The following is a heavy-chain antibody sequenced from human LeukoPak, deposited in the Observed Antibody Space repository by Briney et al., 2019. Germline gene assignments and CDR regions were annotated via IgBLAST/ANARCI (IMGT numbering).Heavy chain of an antibody. CDR3: ARDDEDSSSWYLAFDI. CDR1: GGSISSSSYY. D-gene: IGHD6-13*01. J-gene: IGHJ3*02. V-gene: IGHV4-39*07. Sequence: SETLSLTCTVSGGSISSSSYYWGWIRQPPGKGLEWIGSIYYSGSTYYNPYLKSRVTISVDTSKNQFSLKLSSVTAADTAVYYCARDDEDSSSWYLAFDIWGQGTMVTVSS. CDR2: IYYSGST.